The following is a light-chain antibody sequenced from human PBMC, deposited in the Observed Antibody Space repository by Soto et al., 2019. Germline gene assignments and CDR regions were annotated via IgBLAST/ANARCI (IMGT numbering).Light chain of an antibody. CDR1: QSVSIN. CDR2: EAS. CDR3: QQYYNWPPLYT. J-gene: IGKJ2*01. V-gene: IGKV3D-15*01. Sequence: EIVLTQSPATLSVSPGERATLSCRASQSVSINLAWYQQKPGQAPRFHIYEASTRATGIPARFSGSGSGTEFTLTISSLQSEDSAIYYCQQYYNWPPLYTFGQGTKLEIK.